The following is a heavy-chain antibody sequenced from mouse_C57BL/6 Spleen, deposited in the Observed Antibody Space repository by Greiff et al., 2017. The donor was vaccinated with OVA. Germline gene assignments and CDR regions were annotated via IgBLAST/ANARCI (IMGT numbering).Heavy chain of an antibody. D-gene: IGHD2-2*01. CDR3: TRPNYGYSNYAMDY. CDR1: GYTFTDYE. Sequence: VKLQQSGAELVRPGASVTLSCKASGYTFTDYEMHWVKQTPVHGLEWIGAIDPETGGTAYNQKFKGKAILTADKSSSTAYMELRSLTSEDSAVYYCTRPNYGYSNYAMDYWGQGTSVTVSS. V-gene: IGHV1-15*01. CDR2: IDPETGGT. J-gene: IGHJ4*01.